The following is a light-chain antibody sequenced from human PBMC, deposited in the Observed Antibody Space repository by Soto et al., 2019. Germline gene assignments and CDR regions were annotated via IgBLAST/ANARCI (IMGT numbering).Light chain of an antibody. CDR3: QQYGSLSWT. Sequence: EIVLTQSPGTLSLSPGERATLSCRASQNVDSNYLAWYQQKPGQAPRIIIFGASGRATGIPDRFSGSGSGTDFTLTISRLEPEYFAVYYCQQYGSLSWTFGQGTKVDI. CDR2: GAS. CDR1: QNVDSNY. J-gene: IGKJ1*01. V-gene: IGKV3-20*01.